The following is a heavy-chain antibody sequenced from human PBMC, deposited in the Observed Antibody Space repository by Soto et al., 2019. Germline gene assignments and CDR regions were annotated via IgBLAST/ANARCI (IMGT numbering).Heavy chain of an antibody. CDR2: LIPIFGTA. CDR1: GGTFSSYA. CDR3: AREIPHYDILTGSPSPYDY. J-gene: IGHJ4*02. V-gene: IGHV1-69*01. Sequence: QVQLVQSGAEVKKPGSSVKVSCKASGGTFSSYAISWVRQAPGQGLESMGGLIPIFGTANYAQKFQGRVTIAADESTSTASMELSSLTAEDTAVYSCAREIPHYDILTGSPSPYDYWVQRTLVTVSS. D-gene: IGHD3-9*01.